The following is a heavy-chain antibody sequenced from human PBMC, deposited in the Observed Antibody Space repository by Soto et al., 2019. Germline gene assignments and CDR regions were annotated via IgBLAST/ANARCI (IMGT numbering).Heavy chain of an antibody. J-gene: IGHJ4*02. V-gene: IGHV3-74*01. D-gene: IGHD6-19*01. CDR2: INSDGSST. CDR3: ASRGAVADLHY. Sequence: EVQLVGSGGGLVQPRGSLSVSCAASGFSFSSYWMHWVRQAPGKGLVWVSRINSDGSSTSYADSVKGRFTISRDNAKNTLYLQMNSLRAEDTAIYYCASRGAVADLHYWGQGTLVTVSS. CDR1: GFSFSSYW.